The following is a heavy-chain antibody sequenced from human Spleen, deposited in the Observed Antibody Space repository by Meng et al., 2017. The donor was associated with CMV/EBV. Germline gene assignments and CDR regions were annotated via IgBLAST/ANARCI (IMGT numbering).Heavy chain of an antibody. Sequence: SVKVSCKASGYTFTSYGISWVRQAPGQGLEWMGWIFAYNGNTNYAQKVQGRVTMTTDTSTSTAYMELRSLRSDDTAVYYCARHDYDSSGYYWEHWGQGTLVTVSS. CDR2: IFAYNGNT. CDR1: GYTFTSYG. J-gene: IGHJ1*01. CDR3: ARHDYDSSGYYWEH. V-gene: IGHV1-18*01. D-gene: IGHD3-22*01.